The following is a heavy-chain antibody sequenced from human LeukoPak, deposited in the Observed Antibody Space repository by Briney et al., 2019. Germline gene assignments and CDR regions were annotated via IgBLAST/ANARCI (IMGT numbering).Heavy chain of an antibody. V-gene: IGHV4-39*01. CDR1: GGSISSSSYY. CDR2: IYYSGST. CDR3: ARRWAHYDFWSGYYPGVGWFGP. D-gene: IGHD3-3*01. Sequence: SETLSLTCTVSGGSISSSSYYWGWIRQPPGKGLEWIGSIYYSGSTYYNPSLKSRVTISVDTSKNQFSLKLSSVTAADTAVYYCARRWAHYDFWSGYYPGVGWFGPWGQGTLVTVSS. J-gene: IGHJ5*02.